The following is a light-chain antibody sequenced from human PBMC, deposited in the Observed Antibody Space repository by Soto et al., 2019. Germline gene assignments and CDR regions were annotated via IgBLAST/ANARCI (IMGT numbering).Light chain of an antibody. CDR2: EVS. CDR3: SSYTSASTLV. Sequence: QSVLTQPASVSGSPGQSITISCTGTSSDVGGYNYVSWYQLHPGKAPKLMVYEVSNRPSGVSNRFSGSQSGNTASLTISGLQAEDEADYYCSSYTSASTLVFGTGTKVTVL. CDR1: SSDVGGYNY. V-gene: IGLV2-14*01. J-gene: IGLJ1*01.